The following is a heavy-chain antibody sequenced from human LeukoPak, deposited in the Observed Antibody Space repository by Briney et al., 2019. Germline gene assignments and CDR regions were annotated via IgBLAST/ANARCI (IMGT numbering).Heavy chain of an antibody. V-gene: IGHV1-2*02. J-gene: IGHJ4*02. CDR1: GYTFTAYY. Sequence: ASVKVSCKASGYTFTAYYIHWLRQAPGQGPEWRGRIKLDSGSSHYAQKFQGRVTMTRDTSSNSAYMDLTRLKSDDTAVYYCARARVPIAVAGLYYFDYWGQGALVTVSS. CDR3: ARARVPIAVAGLYYFDY. D-gene: IGHD6-19*01. CDR2: IKLDSGSS.